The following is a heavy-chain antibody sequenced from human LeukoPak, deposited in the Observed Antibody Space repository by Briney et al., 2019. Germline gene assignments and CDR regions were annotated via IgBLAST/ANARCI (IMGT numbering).Heavy chain of an antibody. CDR3: ARVEYCTRGVCINYDL. J-gene: IGHJ4*02. V-gene: IGHV1-2*02. CDR2: INPNSGGT. CDR1: GYTFTGPY. Sequence: ASVKVSCKASGYTFTGPYIHWMRQAPGQGLEWMGWINPNSGGTKYAQKFQGRVTMTRDTSTSTAYMELSGLRPGDTAAYYCARVEYCTRGVCINYDLWGQGTLVPVSS. D-gene: IGHD2-8*01.